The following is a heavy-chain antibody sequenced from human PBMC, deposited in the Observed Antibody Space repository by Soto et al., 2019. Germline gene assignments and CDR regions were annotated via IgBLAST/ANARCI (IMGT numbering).Heavy chain of an antibody. CDR3: AKDLILLYSSSDFDY. CDR1: GFTFSSYA. CDR2: ISGSGGST. V-gene: IGHV3-23*01. J-gene: IGHJ4*02. D-gene: IGHD6-6*01. Sequence: EVQLLESGGGLVQPGGSLRLSCAASGFTFSSYAMSWVRQAPGKGLEWVSAISGSGGSTNYADSVKGRFTISRDNAKNTLYLQMNSLRAEDTAVYYCAKDLILLYSSSDFDYWGQGTLVTVSS.